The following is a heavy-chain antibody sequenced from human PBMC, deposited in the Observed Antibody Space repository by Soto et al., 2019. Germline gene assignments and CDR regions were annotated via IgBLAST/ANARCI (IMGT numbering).Heavy chain of an antibody. D-gene: IGHD4-4*01. CDR1: GFSFGNSA. V-gene: IGHV3-30*04. CDR2: ISFDGSNK. J-gene: IGHJ5*02. CDR3: ASDVSPHSNPSWFDP. Sequence: QVQLVESGGGVVQPGKSLRLSCAASGFSFGNSAMHWVRQAPGKGLEWVAMISFDGSNKYYADSMRGRFTISRDNPKNTLYLQMNSLRPEDTAVYFCASDVSPHSNPSWFDPWGQGTLVTVSS.